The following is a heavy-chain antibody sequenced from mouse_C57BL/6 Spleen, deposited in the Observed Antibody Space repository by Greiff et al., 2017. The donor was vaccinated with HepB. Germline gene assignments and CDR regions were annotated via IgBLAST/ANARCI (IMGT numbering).Heavy chain of an antibody. CDR2: IYPGDGDT. V-gene: IGHV1-82*01. CDR1: GYAFSSSW. D-gene: IGHD2-2*01. Sequence: QVQLQQSGPELVKPGASVKISCKASGYAFSSSWMNWVKQRPGKGLEWIGRIYPGDGDTNYNGKFKGKATLTADKSSSTAYMQLISLTSEGTAVYVCAGSGNYAYDGCYYAMDYWGQGTSVTVSS. J-gene: IGHJ4*01. CDR3: AGSGNYAYDGCYYAMDY.